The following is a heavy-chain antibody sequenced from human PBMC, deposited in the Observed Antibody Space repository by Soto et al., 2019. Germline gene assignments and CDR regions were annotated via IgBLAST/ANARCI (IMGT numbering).Heavy chain of an antibody. CDR3: ARGVRITMIVVVITTHDWFDP. CDR1: GGSFSGYY. Sequence: PSETLSLTCAVYGGSFSGYYWSWIRQPPGKGLEWIGEINHSGSTNYNPSLKSRVTISVDTSKNQFSLKLSSVTAADTAVYYCARGVRITMIVVVITTHDWFDPWGQGTLVTVSS. J-gene: IGHJ5*02. V-gene: IGHV4-34*01. D-gene: IGHD3-22*01. CDR2: INHSGST.